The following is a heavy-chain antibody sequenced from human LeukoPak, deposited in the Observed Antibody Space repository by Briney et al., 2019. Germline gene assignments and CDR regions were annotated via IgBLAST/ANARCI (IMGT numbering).Heavy chain of an antibody. J-gene: IGHJ4*02. CDR3: ARGVPYDSWSGPHYSDY. V-gene: IGHV3-7*01. CDR1: RFTLSTYW. CDR2: IKQDGSQE. D-gene: IGHD3-3*01. Sequence: GGSLRLSCAASRFTLSTYWMSWVRQAPGMGLEWVAHIKQDGSQEYYVDSVKGRFTISRDSAKNSLYLQMNSLRAEDTAVYYCARGVPYDSWSGPHYSDYWGQGTLVTVSS.